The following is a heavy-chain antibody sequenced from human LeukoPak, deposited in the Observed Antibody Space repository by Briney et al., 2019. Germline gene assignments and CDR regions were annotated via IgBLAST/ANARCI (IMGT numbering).Heavy chain of an antibody. CDR3: VRDGSYYDSSGYYYLY. CDR2: IIPIFGTA. V-gene: IGHV1-69*05. CDR1: GGTFSSYA. Sequence: SVKVSCKASGGTFSSYAISWVRQAPGQGLEWMGGIIPIFGTANYAQKFQGRVTITTDESTSTAYMELSSLRSEDTAVYYCVRDGSYYDSSGYYYLYWGQETLVTVSS. J-gene: IGHJ4*02. D-gene: IGHD3-22*01.